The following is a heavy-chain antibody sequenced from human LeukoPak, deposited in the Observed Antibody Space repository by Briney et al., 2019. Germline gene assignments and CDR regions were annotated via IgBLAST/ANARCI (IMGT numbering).Heavy chain of an antibody. CDR2: IRSSGSDT. CDR1: GFTFSGYH. D-gene: IGHD6-19*01. J-gene: IGHJ2*01. V-gene: IGHV3-11*03. Sequence: GGSLRLSCAASGFTFSGYHMSWIRQAPGKGLEWISYIRSSGSDTNYADSVRGRFTISRDNAKNSLYLQMNSLRAEDTAVYYCARAIAVTPWYFDLWGRGTLVTVSS. CDR3: ARAIAVTPWYFDL.